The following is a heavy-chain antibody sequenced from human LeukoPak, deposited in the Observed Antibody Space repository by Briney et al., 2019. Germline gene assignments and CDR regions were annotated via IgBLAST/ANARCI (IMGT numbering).Heavy chain of an antibody. D-gene: IGHD5-24*01. CDR3: ARIEEVEMATVYFDH. J-gene: IGHJ4*02. CDR1: GGSISSSSYY. V-gene: IGHV4-39*01. Sequence: TSETLSLTCTVSGGSISSSSYYWGWIRQPPGKGLEWIGSIYYSGSTYYNPSLKSRVTISVDTSKNQFSLKLSSVTAADTAVYYCARIEEVEMATVYFDHWGQGTLVTVSS. CDR2: IYYSGST.